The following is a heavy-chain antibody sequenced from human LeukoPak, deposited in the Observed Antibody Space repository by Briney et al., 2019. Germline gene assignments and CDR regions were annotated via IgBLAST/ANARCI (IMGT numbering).Heavy chain of an antibody. J-gene: IGHJ6*02. CDR1: GGPISSYY. V-gene: IGHV4-59*01. Sequence: PSETLSLTCTVSGGPISSYYWIWIRQPPGKGLEWIGYISYSGSTNYNPSLKSRVTISVDTSKNQFSLKLSSVTAADTAVYYCARAGYCSATSCHRVPLVWGQGTTVTVSS. D-gene: IGHD2-2*03. CDR2: ISYSGST. CDR3: ARAGYCSATSCHRVPLV.